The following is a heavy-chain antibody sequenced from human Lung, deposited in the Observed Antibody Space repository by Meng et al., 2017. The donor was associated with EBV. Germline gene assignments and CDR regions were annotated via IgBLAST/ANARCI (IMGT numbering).Heavy chain of an antibody. J-gene: IGHJ5*02. V-gene: IGHV4-31*03. D-gene: IGHD6-13*01. CDR1: GDSIRSGGYY. CDR3: ARATVVVPSGIYWFDP. Sequence: QGHLQESVPGLVKPPQTLSLTCTVSGDSIRSGGYYWSWIRQHPGKGLEWIGYIYYSGNTYYNPSLKSRVTISIDTSKNQFSLKLSSVTAADTAVYFCARATVVVPSGIYWFDPWGQGTLVTVSS. CDR2: IYYSGNT.